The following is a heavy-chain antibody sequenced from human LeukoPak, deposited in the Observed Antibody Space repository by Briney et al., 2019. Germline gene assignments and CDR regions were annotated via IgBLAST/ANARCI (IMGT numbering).Heavy chain of an antibody. J-gene: IGHJ4*02. CDR3: ARSAR. CDR1: GFTSGTSC. CDR2: INQDGSAQ. Sequence: GGSLRLSCAASGFTSGTSCMSWVRQAPGKGLEWVANINQDGSAQYYVDSVKGRFTISRDNAKSSLYLQMNSLRAEDTAVYYCARSARWGQGTLVTVSS. V-gene: IGHV3-7*01.